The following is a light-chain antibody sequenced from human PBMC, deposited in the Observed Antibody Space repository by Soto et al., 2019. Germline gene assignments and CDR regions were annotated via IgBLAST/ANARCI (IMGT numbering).Light chain of an antibody. CDR3: QHYGTSAL. V-gene: IGKV3-20*01. J-gene: IGKJ3*01. Sequence: EIVLTQSPGTLYLSPGQRATLSCRASQSVSDMYLAWYQHKPGQAPRLLIYASNRATGIPDRFSGSGSGTDFTVTINRLEPEDFAVYYCQHYGTSALFGPGTKVEIK. CDR2: AS. CDR1: QSVSDMY.